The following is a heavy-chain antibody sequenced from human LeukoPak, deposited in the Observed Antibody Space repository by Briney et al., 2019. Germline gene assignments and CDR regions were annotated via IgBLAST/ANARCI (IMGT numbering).Heavy chain of an antibody. V-gene: IGHV3-23*01. D-gene: IGHD2-2*01. CDR1: GFTFSSYA. J-gene: IGHJ4*02. CDR2: ISGSGGST. Sequence: GSLRLSCAASGFTFSSYAMSWVRQAPGKGLEWVSAISGSGGSTYYADSLKGRFTISRDNSKNTLYLQMNSLRAEDTAVYYCAKGLWDILVVPDAPFDYWGQGTLVTVSS. CDR3: AKGLWDILVVPDAPFDY.